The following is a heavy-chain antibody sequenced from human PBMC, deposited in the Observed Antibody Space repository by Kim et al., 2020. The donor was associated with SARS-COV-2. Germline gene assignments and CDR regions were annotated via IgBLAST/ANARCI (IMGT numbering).Heavy chain of an antibody. CDR3: ARDFIFGPDYYYYGMDV. V-gene: IGHV3-53*01. CDR2: IYSGGST. CDR1: GFTVSSNY. Sequence: GGSLRLSCAASGFTVSSNYMSWVRQAPGKGLEWVSVIYSGGSTYYADSVKGRFTISRDNSKNTLYLQMNSLRAEDTAVYYCARDFIFGPDYYYYGMDVWGQWTTVTVSS. D-gene: IGHD3-16*01. J-gene: IGHJ6*02.